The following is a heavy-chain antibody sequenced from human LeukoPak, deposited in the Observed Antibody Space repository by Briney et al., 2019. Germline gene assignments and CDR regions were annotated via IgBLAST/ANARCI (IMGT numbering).Heavy chain of an antibody. J-gene: IGHJ5*02. CDR1: GGSISSGGCY. V-gene: IGHV4-31*03. CDR3: ARDQGTRDGYNYHWFDP. D-gene: IGHD5-24*01. CDR2: IYYSGST. Sequence: SQTLSLTCTVSGGSISSGGCYWSWIRQHPGKGLEWIGYIYYSGSTYYNPSLKSRVTISVDTSKNQFSLKLSSVTAADTAVYYCARDQGTRDGYNYHWFDPWGQGTLVTVSS.